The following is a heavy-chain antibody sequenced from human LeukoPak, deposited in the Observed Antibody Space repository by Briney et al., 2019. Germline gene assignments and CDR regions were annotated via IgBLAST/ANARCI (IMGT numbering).Heavy chain of an antibody. CDR1: GFTFQSYW. CDR3: EKLYDSSGYHYYFYY. Sequence: GGSLRLSCAASGFTFQSYWMTWVRQAPGKGLEWVANIKQDGSEKYYVDSVKGRFTISRDNAKNSLYLQMNSLRAEDTGVYYCEKLYDSSGYHYYFYYCGQGTLVTVSS. CDR2: IKQDGSEK. J-gene: IGHJ4*02. D-gene: IGHD3-22*01. V-gene: IGHV3-7*05.